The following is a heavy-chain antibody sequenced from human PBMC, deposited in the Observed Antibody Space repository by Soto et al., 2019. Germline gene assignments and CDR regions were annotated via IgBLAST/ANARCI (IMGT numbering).Heavy chain of an antibody. J-gene: IGHJ5*02. CDR1: GGSISSSSYY. D-gene: IGHD3-10*01. CDR2: IYYSGST. V-gene: IGHV4-39*01. Sequence: QLQLQESGPGLVKPSETLSLTCTVSGGSISSSSYYWGWIRQPPGKGLEWIGSIYYSGSTYYNPSLKSRVTISVDTSKNQFSLKLSSVTAADTAVYYCARLAQTSVWFGELLPGATFDPWGQGTLVTVSS. CDR3: ARLAQTSVWFGELLPGATFDP.